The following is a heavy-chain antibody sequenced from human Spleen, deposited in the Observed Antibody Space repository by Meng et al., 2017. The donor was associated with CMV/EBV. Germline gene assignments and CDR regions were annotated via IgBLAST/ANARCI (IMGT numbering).Heavy chain of an antibody. D-gene: IGHD1-1*01. CDR3: ATFASTTGTVASLDY. CDR2: ISSSSSYT. V-gene: IGHV3-11*05. Sequence: GHRGGFGGDLSQPRGPLRLSFAASELTVSSNCWSWGRQQPGKGLEWVSYISSSSSYTNYADSVKGRFTISRDNAKTSLYLQMNSLRAEDTAVYYCATFASTTGTVASLDYWGQGTLVTVSS. CDR1: ELTVSSNC. J-gene: IGHJ4*02.